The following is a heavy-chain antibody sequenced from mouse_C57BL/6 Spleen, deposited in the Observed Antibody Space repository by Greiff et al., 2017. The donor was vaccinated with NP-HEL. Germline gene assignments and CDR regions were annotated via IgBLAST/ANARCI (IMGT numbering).Heavy chain of an antibody. CDR2: IHPNSGST. D-gene: IGHD2-4*01. Sequence: VQLQQPGAELVKPGASVKLSCKASGYTFTSYWMHWVKQRPGQGLEWIGMIHPNSGSTNYNEKFKSKATLTVDKSSSTAYMQLSSLTSEDSAVYYCANSIYYDYDYYAMDYWGQGTSVTVSS. CDR3: ANSIYYDYDYYAMDY. V-gene: IGHV1-64*01. CDR1: GYTFTSYW. J-gene: IGHJ4*01.